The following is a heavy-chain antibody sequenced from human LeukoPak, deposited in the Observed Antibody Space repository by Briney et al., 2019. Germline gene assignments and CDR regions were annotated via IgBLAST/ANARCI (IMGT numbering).Heavy chain of an antibody. Sequence: PGGSLRLSCAASGFTVSSNYMSWVRQAPGKGLEWVSVIYGGGSTYYADSVKGRFAISRDNSKNTLYLQMNSLRAEDTAVYYCARDPCGSDCYSAYWGQGTLVTVSS. CDR3: ARDPCGSDCYSAY. CDR2: IYGGGST. CDR1: GFTVSSNY. D-gene: IGHD2-21*02. V-gene: IGHV3-66*01. J-gene: IGHJ4*02.